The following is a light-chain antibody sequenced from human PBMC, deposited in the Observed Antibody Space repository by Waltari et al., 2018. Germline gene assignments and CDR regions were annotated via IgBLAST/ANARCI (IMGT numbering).Light chain of an antibody. CDR1: QSVGTS. CDR3: QQRHTWPRT. Sequence: EIFLRQSPATLSVSAGERAALSCRASQSVGTSLAWYQHRAGQAPRLLIYDASKRAAGIPARFSGSGSGTDFSLAIDTLEPEDFAVYYCQQRHTWPRTFGQGTKVEI. CDR2: DAS. V-gene: IGKV3-11*01. J-gene: IGKJ1*01.